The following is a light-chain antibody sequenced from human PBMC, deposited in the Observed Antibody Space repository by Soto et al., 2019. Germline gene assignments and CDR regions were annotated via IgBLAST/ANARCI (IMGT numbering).Light chain of an antibody. CDR2: ANN. J-gene: IGLJ3*02. Sequence: QSVLTQPPSASGTPGQRVTISCSGSDSNIGSRPVNWYQQLPGTAPKLLILANNQRPSGGPDRFSGSKSGTSASLAISGLQSEDEADYYCSAWDVSLNGRVFGGGTKLTVL. V-gene: IGLV1-44*01. CDR1: DSNIGSRP. CDR3: SAWDVSLNGRV.